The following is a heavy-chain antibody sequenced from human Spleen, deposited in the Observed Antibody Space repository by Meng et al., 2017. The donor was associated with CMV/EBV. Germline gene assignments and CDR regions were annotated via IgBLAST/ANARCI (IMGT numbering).Heavy chain of an antibody. CDR3: ARDIPSGLFYFPS. D-gene: IGHD2/OR15-2a*01. Sequence: ASGFTWSSYAMHWGRRAAGKGQGWVAVISYDGSNKYYADSVKGRFTISIDQSNTARYLPLPLLLAEDTAMSYCARDIPSGLFYFPSWPPGTLVTVSS. CDR2: ISYDGSNK. J-gene: IGHJ5*01. CDR1: GFTWSSYA. V-gene: IGHV3-30*04.